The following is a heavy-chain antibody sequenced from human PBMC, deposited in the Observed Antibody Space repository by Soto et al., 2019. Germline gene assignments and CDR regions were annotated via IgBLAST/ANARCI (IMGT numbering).Heavy chain of an antibody. J-gene: IGHJ4*02. V-gene: IGHV4-34*01. CDR2: INHSGST. CDR3: ARELYSSSWYIDY. Sequence: SETLSLTCAVYGGSFSGYYWSWIRQPPGKGLEWIGEINHSGSTNYNPSLKSRVTISVDTSKNQFSLKLSSVTAADTAVYYCARELYSSSWYIDYWGQGTLVTVSS. CDR1: GGSFSGYY. D-gene: IGHD6-13*01.